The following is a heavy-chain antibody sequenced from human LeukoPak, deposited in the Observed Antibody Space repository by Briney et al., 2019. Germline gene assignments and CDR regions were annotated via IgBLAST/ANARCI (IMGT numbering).Heavy chain of an antibody. CDR3: AKAPVTTCSGAYCYPFDY. V-gene: IGHV3-23*01. Sequence: AGGSLRHSCAASGFTLSSYAMSWVRQAPGKGLEWVSAISDTGNTYHADSVKGRFTISRDSSKNTLFLQMNRLRAEDAAVYYCAKAPVTTCSGAYCYPFDYWGQGTLVTVSS. CDR1: GFTLSSYA. CDR2: ISDTGNT. J-gene: IGHJ4*02. D-gene: IGHD2-21*01.